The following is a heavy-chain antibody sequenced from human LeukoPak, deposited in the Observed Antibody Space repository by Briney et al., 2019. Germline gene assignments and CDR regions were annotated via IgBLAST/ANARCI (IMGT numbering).Heavy chain of an antibody. V-gene: IGHV3-23*01. J-gene: IGHJ2*01. CDR2: ISHDGAST. Sequence: GGSLRLSCAASGYTSYNYAVTWVRQAPGKGLEWVSSISHDGASTHYADSVKGRFTISRDNSKNTVFLQMDSLRAEDTAVYFCAKYGSGQLWLLGWHFDFWGRGTLVSVSS. CDR1: GYTSYNYA. D-gene: IGHD3-16*01. CDR3: AKYGSGQLWLLGWHFDF.